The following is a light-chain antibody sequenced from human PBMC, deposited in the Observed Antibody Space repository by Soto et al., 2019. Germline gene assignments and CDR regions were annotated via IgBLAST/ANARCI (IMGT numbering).Light chain of an antibody. CDR2: SNI. J-gene: IGLJ1*01. CDR3: AAWDDSLNGPV. Sequence: QSVLTQPPSGSGTPGQRVTISCSGSSSNIGSNTVNWYQQIPGTAPKLLIYSNIQRPSGVPDRFSGSKSGTSASLAISGLQSEDEADYYCAAWDDSLNGPVFGTGTKVTVL. CDR1: SSNIGSNT. V-gene: IGLV1-44*01.